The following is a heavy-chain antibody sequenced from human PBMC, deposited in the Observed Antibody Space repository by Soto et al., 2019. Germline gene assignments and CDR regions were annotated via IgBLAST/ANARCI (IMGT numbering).Heavy chain of an antibody. Sequence: SETLSLTCTVSGGSVSSGSYYWSWIRQPPGKGLEWIGYIYYSGSTNYNPSLKSRVTISVDTSKNQFSLKLSSVTAADTAVYYCARAPYYYDSRWFAPWGQGTLVTVSA. V-gene: IGHV4-61*01. D-gene: IGHD3-22*01. J-gene: IGHJ5*02. CDR2: IYYSGST. CDR1: GGSVSSGSYY. CDR3: ARAPYYYDSRWFAP.